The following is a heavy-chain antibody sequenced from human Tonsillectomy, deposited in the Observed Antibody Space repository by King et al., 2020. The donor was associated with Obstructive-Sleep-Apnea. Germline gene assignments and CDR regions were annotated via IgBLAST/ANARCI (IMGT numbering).Heavy chain of an antibody. CDR1: GFTFSSYS. CDR2: ISGGSNAI. V-gene: IGHV3-48*04. Sequence: VQLVESGGGLVQPGGSLRLSCAASGFTFSSYSMNWVRQAPGKGLEWISYISGGSNAIYYAESVKGRFTISRDNAKNSLYLQMNSLRAEDTAVYYCARDYQWASDYWAQGTLVTVSS. CDR3: ARDYQWASDY. J-gene: IGHJ4*02. D-gene: IGHD1-26*01.